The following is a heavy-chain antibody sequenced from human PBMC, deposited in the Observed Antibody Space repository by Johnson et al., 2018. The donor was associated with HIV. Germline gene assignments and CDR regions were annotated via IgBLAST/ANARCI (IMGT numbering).Heavy chain of an antibody. J-gene: IGHJ3*02. CDR1: DFTFSSYG. V-gene: IGHV3-30*02. Sequence: VQLVESGGVWVQPGGSLRLSCAASDFTFSSYGMHWVRQAPGKGLEWVAFIRYDGSYKYYVDSVKGRFTISRDNSKNTLYLQMNSLRAEDTAVYYCSKDQFHKGGGSLVDGFDIWGQGTMVTVSS. CDR2: IRYDGSYK. D-gene: IGHD2-15*01. CDR3: SKDQFHKGGGSLVDGFDI.